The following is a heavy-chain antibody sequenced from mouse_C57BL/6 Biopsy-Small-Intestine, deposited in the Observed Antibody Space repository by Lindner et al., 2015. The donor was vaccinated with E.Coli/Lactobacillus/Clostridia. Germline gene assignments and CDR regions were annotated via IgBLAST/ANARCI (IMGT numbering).Heavy chain of an antibody. D-gene: IGHD1-1*01. CDR1: GFTFSSYG. Sequence: VQLQESGGDLVKPGGSLKLSCAASGFTFSSYGMSWVRQTPDKRLEWVATISSGGSYTYYPDSVKGRFTISRDNAKNTLYLQMSSLKPEDSAMYYCTVAALYYYAMDYWGQGTSVTVSS. CDR3: TVAALYYYAMDY. CDR2: ISSGGSYT. J-gene: IGHJ4*01. V-gene: IGHV5-6*01.